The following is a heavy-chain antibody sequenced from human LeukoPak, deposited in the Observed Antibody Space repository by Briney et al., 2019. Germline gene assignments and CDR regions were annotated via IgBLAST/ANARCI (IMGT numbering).Heavy chain of an antibody. CDR3: ARDGAGSFDY. D-gene: IGHD6-13*01. V-gene: IGHV3-30*02. J-gene: IGHJ4*02. CDR2: IRYDGSNK. Sequence: PGGSLRLSCAASGFTFSSYGMHWVRQAPGKGLEWVAFIRYDGSNKYYADSVKGRFTISRDNAKNSLYLQMNSLRAEDTAVYYCARDGAGSFDYWGQGTLVTVPS. CDR1: GFTFSSYG.